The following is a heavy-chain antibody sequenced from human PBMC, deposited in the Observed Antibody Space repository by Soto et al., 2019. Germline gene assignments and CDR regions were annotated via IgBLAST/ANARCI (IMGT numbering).Heavy chain of an antibody. CDR3: AICLPRPSIFGVLLNGFDH. V-gene: IGHV3-23*01. CDR2: IGGSGYDI. J-gene: IGHJ5*02. CDR1: GFIFSNYP. Sequence: GGSLRLSCGASGFIFSNYPMTWVRQAPGKGLEWVSTIGGSGYDIYYADSVKGRFTISRDNSKNMLYLQMNSLRPEDTAVYYCAICLPRPSIFGVLLNGFDHWGQGTLVTGSS. D-gene: IGHD3-3*01.